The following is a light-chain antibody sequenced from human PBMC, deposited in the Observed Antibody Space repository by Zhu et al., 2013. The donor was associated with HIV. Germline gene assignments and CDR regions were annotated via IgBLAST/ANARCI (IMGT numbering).Light chain of an antibody. CDR3: RQYDGSMCS. V-gene: IGKV3-20*01. CDR2: GTS. Sequence: DIVLTQSPGTLSLSPGERATLSCRASQSIRSRYLAWYQQKPGQAPRLLIYGTSNRVTGIPDRFSGSGSGTDYTLTISRLEPEDSAVYVCRQYDGSMCSFGQGTKLEIK. CDR1: QSIRSRY. J-gene: IGKJ2*04.